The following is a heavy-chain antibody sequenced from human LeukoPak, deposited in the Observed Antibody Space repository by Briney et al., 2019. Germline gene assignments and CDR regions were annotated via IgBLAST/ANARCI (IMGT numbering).Heavy chain of an antibody. CDR1: GYTFTGYY. Sequence: ASVKVSCKASGYTFTGYYMHWVRQAPGQGLEWMGWINPNSGGTNYAQKFQGRVTMTRDTSISTAYMELSRLRSDDTAVYYCARDLYDCDFWSGYSFDYWGQGTLVTVSS. J-gene: IGHJ4*02. D-gene: IGHD3-3*01. V-gene: IGHV1-2*02. CDR3: ARDLYDCDFWSGYSFDY. CDR2: INPNSGGT.